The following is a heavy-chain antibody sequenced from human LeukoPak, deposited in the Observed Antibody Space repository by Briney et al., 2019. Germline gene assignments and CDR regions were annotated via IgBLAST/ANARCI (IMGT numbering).Heavy chain of an antibody. CDR3: AREIGDYYDSSGYSFFDY. CDR1: GGSISNFY. CDR2: IHYSGST. D-gene: IGHD3-22*01. Sequence: SETLSLTCTVSGGSISNFYWSWIRQPPGKGLEWIGYIHYSGSTNYTPSLKSRVTISLDTSKNQFSLKLTSVTAADTAVYYCAREIGDYYDSSGYSFFDYWGQGTLVTVSS. J-gene: IGHJ4*02. V-gene: IGHV4-59*01.